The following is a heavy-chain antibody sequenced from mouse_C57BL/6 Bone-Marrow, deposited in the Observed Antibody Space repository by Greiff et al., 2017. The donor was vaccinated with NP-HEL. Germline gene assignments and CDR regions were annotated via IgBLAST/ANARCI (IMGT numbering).Heavy chain of an antibody. CDR2: ISYSGST. J-gene: IGHJ4*01. CDR3: ASNWVYYAMEY. Sequence: EVKLQESGPGMVKPSQSLSLTCTVTGYSITSGYDWHWIRHFPGNKLEWMGYISYSGSTNYNPSLKSRISITHDTSKNHFFLKLNSVTTEDTATYYCASNWVYYAMEYWGQGTSVTVSS. CDR1: GYSITSGYD. D-gene: IGHD4-1*01. V-gene: IGHV3-1*01.